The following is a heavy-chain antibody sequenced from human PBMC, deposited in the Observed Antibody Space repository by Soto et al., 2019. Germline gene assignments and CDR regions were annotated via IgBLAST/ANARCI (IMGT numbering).Heavy chain of an antibody. CDR3: ASFYGSGTENIDYYYGMDV. J-gene: IGHJ6*02. Sequence: ASVKVSCKASGYTFTSYGISWVRQAPGQGLEWMGRIIPILGKANYAQKFQGRVTITADESTSTAYMELSSLRSEDTAVYYCASFYGSGTENIDYYYGMDVWGQGTTVTVSS. CDR2: IIPILGKA. CDR1: GYTFTSYG. V-gene: IGHV1-69*11. D-gene: IGHD3-10*01.